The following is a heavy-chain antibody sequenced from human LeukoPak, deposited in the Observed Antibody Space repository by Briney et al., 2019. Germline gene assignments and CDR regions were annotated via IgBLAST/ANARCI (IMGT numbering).Heavy chain of an antibody. Sequence: ASVKVSCKASGGTFSSYAISWVRQAPGQGLEWMGGIIPIFGTANYAQKFQGRVTITADESTSTAYMELSSLRSEDTAVYYCARGRTGGYFDWLPPLNWFDPWGQGTLVTVSS. V-gene: IGHV1-69*13. D-gene: IGHD3-9*01. CDR3: ARGRTGGYFDWLPPLNWFDP. CDR1: GGTFSSYA. CDR2: IIPIFGTA. J-gene: IGHJ5*02.